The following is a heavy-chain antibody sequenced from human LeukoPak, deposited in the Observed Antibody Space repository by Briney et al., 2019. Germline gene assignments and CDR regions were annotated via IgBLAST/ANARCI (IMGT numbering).Heavy chain of an antibody. D-gene: IGHD2-2*01. CDR3: AKAPQEYQLLPFDY. CDR1: GLRFSNYG. Sequence: GGSLRLSCVVSGLRFSNYGMSWVRQAPGKGLEWVSAISGTGDSTYYADSVKGRFTISRDNSKNTLYLQMNSLRAEDTAVYYCAKAPQEYQLLPFDYWGQGTLVTVSS. V-gene: IGHV3-23*01. J-gene: IGHJ4*02. CDR2: ISGTGDST.